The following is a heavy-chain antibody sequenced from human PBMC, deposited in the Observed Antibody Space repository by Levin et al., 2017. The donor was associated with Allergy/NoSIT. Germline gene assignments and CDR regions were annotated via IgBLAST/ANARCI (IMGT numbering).Heavy chain of an antibody. CDR3: ASHKGRITMIVAPQDD. CDR2: ISYDGSNK. V-gene: IGHV3-30-3*01. CDR1: GFTFSSYA. D-gene: IGHD3-22*01. Sequence: PGGSLRLSCAASGFTFSSYAMHWVRQAPGKGLEWVAVISYDGSNKYYADSVKGRFTISRDNSKNTLYLQMNSLRAEDTAVYYCASHKGRITMIVAPQDDWGQGTLVTVSS. J-gene: IGHJ4*02.